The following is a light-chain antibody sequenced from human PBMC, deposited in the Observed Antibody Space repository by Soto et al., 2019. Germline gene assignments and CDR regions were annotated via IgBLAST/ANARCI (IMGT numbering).Light chain of an antibody. Sequence: QPVLTQPPSASGTPGQRVTISCSGSSSNIGINTVNWYQHLPGTAPKLLIYNNDQRPSGVPDRVSGSKSGTSASLAIGGLQSDDGADYYCAAWDDSLNGFFVFGTGTKVTVL. CDR3: AAWDDSLNGFFV. CDR1: SSNIGINT. J-gene: IGLJ1*01. V-gene: IGLV1-44*01. CDR2: NND.